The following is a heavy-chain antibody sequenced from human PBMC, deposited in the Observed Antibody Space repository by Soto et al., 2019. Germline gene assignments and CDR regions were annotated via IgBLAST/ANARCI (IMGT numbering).Heavy chain of an antibody. CDR1: GFTFDDYA. Sequence: GGSLRLSCAASGFTFDDYAMHWVRQAPGKGLEWVSGISWNSGSIGYADSVKGRFTISRDNAKNSLYLQMNSLRAEDTALYYCAKERAPVQGYAFDIWGQGTMVTVSS. CDR2: ISWNSGSI. J-gene: IGHJ3*02. D-gene: IGHD3-10*02. V-gene: IGHV3-9*01. CDR3: AKERAPVQGYAFDI.